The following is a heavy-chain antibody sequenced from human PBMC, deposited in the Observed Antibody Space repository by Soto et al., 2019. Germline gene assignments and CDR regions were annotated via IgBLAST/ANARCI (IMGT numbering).Heavy chain of an antibody. J-gene: IGHJ4*02. D-gene: IGHD6-19*01. V-gene: IGHV1-69*06. CDR3: ARDMAVAGASSRFDY. Sequence: GASVKVSCKASGGTFSSYAIGWVRQAPGQGLEWMGGIIPIFGTANYAQKFQGRVTITVDKSTSTAYMELSSLRSEDTAVYYCARDMAVAGASSRFDYWGQGTLVTVSS. CDR2: IIPIFGTA. CDR1: GGTFSSYA.